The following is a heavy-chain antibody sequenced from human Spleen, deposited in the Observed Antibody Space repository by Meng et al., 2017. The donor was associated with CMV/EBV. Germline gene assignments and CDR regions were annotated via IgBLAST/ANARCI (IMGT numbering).Heavy chain of an antibody. V-gene: IGHV4-38-2*02. CDR1: GYSISSGYY. J-gene: IGHJ5*02. CDR3: VRVIVEYCTNGVCHWFDR. D-gene: IGHD2-8*01. CDR2: IYRVGNT. Sequence: SETLSLTCNVSGYSISSGYYWGWIRQPPGKGLEWIGSIYRVGNTYYNPTLKSRVTISVDTSKNQFSLKLISVTAADTAVYYCVRVIVEYCTNGVCHWFDRWGQGTLVTVSS.